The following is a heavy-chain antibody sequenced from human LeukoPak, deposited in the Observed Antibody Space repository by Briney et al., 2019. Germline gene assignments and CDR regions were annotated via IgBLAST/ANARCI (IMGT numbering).Heavy chain of an antibody. CDR3: ARGHNGSYWLIDY. CDR2: ISDDGSSK. D-gene: IGHD1-26*01. Sequence: GRSLRLSCAASGFTFRNHAIHWVRQAPGKGLEWVAVISDDGSSKYYADSVKGRFIISRDNSKNTLYLQMNSLRAEETAVYFCARGHNGSYWLIDYWGQGTLVIVSS. J-gene: IGHJ4*02. V-gene: IGHV3-30-3*01. CDR1: GFTFRNHA.